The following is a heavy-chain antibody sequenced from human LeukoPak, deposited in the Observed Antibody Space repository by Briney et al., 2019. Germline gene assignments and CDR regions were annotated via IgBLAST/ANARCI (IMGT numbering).Heavy chain of an antibody. V-gene: IGHV4-39*01. D-gene: IGHD5-24*01. J-gene: IGHJ3*02. CDR2: IYYSGST. Sequence: SETLSLTCTVSGGSISSSSYYWGWIRQPPGKGLEWIGSIYYSGSTYYNPSLKSRVTISVDTSKNQFSLKLSFVTAADTAVYYCARGRDGYNNEAFDIWGQGTMVTVSS. CDR1: GGSISSSSYY. CDR3: ARGRDGYNNEAFDI.